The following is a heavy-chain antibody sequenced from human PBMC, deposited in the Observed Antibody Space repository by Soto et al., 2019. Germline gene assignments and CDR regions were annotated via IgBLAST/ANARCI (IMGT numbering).Heavy chain of an antibody. D-gene: IGHD3-22*01. J-gene: IGHJ4*02. CDR1: GGSISSYY. V-gene: IGHV4-4*07. CDR3: ARAGSSGYYGVFDY. Sequence: QVQLQESGPGLVKPSETLSLTCTVSGGSISSYYWTWIRQPAGKGLEWIGRIYTSGSTNYNPSLKSRVTRSVDTSENQFFLKLSSVTAADTAVYFCARAGSSGYYGVFDYWGQGTLVTVSS. CDR2: IYTSGST.